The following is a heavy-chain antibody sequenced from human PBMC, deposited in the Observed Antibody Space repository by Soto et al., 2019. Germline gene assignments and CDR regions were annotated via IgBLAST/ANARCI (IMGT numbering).Heavy chain of an antibody. Sequence: QVQLVQSGAEVKKPGSSAKVSCKASGGTFSSYAISWVRQAPGQGLEWMGGIIPIFGTANYEQKFQGRVAITADESTSAADMEPGSLRSEDTAVYYCASPSVGAPLWDFDYWGQGTLVTVSS. CDR1: GGTFSSYA. D-gene: IGHD1-26*01. CDR3: ASPSVGAPLWDFDY. J-gene: IGHJ4*02. CDR2: IIPIFGTA. V-gene: IGHV1-69*01.